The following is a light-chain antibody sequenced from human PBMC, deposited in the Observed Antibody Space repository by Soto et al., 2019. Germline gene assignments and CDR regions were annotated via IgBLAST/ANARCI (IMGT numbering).Light chain of an antibody. J-gene: IGKJ1*01. CDR3: QQYNDYSAWT. V-gene: IGKV3D-15*01. Sequence: EIVMTQSPATLSVSPGERATLSCRASQSLSSSQLAWYQQKPGQAPRLLIYGASSRATGIPDRFSGTESGTEFTLTISSLRPDDFATYYCQQYNDYSAWTFGQGTKVDIK. CDR2: GAS. CDR1: QSLSSS.